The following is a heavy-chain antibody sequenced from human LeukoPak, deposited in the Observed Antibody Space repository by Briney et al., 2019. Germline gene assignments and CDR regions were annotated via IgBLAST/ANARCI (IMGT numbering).Heavy chain of an antibody. Sequence: PGGSLRLSCAASEFTFSSYNMNWVRQAPGKGLEWVSGISAGGDGTYHADPVKGRFTISRDNSKNTLFLQMNNLRAEDTAKYYCAKSLLTTAAGTGRAFDIWGQGTMVTVSS. D-gene: IGHD2/OR15-2a*01. CDR1: EFTFSSYN. CDR3: AKSLLTTAAGTGRAFDI. J-gene: IGHJ3*02. CDR2: ISAGGDGT. V-gene: IGHV3-23*01.